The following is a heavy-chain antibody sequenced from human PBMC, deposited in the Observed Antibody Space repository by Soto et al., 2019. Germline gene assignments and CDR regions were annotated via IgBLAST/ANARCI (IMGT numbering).Heavy chain of an antibody. CDR2: ISSGIGNYL. V-gene: IGHV3-11*05. CDR3: AKGVPGIAVAGTGYFQH. CDR1: GFRFSDYY. J-gene: IGHJ1*01. Sequence: GGSLRLSCAASGFRFSDYYMGWIRQAPGKGLEWVSCISSGIGNYLHYADSVKGRFTISRDNSKNTLYLQMNSLRAEDTAVYYCAKGVPGIAVAGTGYFQHWGQGTLVTVSS. D-gene: IGHD6-19*01.